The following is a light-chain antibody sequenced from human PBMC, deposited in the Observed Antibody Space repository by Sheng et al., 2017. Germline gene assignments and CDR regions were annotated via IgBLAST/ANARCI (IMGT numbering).Light chain of an antibody. CDR2: GAS. V-gene: IGKV3-20*01. J-gene: IGKJ4*01. CDR3: QQYGSSLL. Sequence: TQSPSSLSPSVGDRVTITCRASQSISTNLNWYQQKPGQAPKLLIYGASSRATGIPDRFSGSGSGTDFTLTISRLEPEDFAVYYCQQYGSSLLFGGGTKVEIK. CDR1: QSISTN.